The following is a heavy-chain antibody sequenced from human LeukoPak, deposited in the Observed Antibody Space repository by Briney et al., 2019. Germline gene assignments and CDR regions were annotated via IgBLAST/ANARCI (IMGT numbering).Heavy chain of an antibody. V-gene: IGHV3-74*01. CDR1: GFTVSTYW. CDR2: IKSDGTST. Sequence: GGSLRLSCAVPGFTVSTYWMDWVRQAPGKGLVWVSRIKSDGTSTSYADSVKGRFTISRENAKNTLYLQMNTLRAEDTAVYYCARGGAVPANCFDPWGQGTLVTVSS. CDR3: ARGGAVPANCFDP. J-gene: IGHJ5*02. D-gene: IGHD2-2*01.